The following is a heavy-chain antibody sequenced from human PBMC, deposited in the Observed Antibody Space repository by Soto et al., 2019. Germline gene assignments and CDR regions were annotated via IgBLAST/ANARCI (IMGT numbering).Heavy chain of an antibody. V-gene: IGHV4-59*01. CDR2: IHYSGST. J-gene: IGHJ5*02. Sequence: ETLSLTCTVSGDSISSYYWGWIRQPPGKGLEWIGYIHYSGSTNYNPSLKSRVTISVDTPKNQFSLKVNSMTAADTAVYYCARGGLAARKGRWFDPWGQGTLVTVSS. D-gene: IGHD6-6*01. CDR1: GDSISSYY. CDR3: ARGGLAARKGRWFDP.